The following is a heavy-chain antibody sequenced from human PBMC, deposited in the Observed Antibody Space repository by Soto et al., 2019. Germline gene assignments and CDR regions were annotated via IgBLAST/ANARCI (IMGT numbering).Heavy chain of an antibody. V-gene: IGHV3-30*18. Sequence: QVQLVESGGGVVQPGRSLRLSCAASGFTFSSYGMHWVRQAPGKGLEWVAVVSYDGNNKYYADSVKGRFTSSRDNSKNTLYLQMHRLSAEDTAVYYCAKDYLSWELVVDSWGQGTLVTVSS. D-gene: IGHD1-26*01. CDR2: VSYDGNNK. CDR1: GFTFSSYG. CDR3: AKDYLSWELVVDS. J-gene: IGHJ4*02.